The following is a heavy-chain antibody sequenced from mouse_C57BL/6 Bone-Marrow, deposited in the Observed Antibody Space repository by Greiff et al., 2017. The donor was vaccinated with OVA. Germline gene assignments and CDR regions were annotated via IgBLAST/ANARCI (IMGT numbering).Heavy chain of an antibody. CDR2: IYWVDDK. D-gene: IGHD1-1*01. CDR3: ARSLLLLRYDY. V-gene: IGHV8-12*01. CDR1: GFSLSTSGLG. J-gene: IGHJ2*01. Sequence: QVQLKESGPGILQSSQTLSLTCSFSGFSLSTSGLGVSWIRQPSGKGLEWLAPIYWVDDKRSNPSLKSRRTISKDTSRNQVCLKITSVDTADTATYYCARSLLLLRYDYWGQGTTLTVSS.